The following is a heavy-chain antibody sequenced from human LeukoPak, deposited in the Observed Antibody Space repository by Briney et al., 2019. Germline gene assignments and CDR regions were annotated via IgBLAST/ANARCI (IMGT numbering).Heavy chain of an antibody. CDR3: ARTNLGYSGYDPFDY. J-gene: IGHJ4*02. V-gene: IGHV1-2*04. Sequence: GASVKVSCKASGYTFTGYYIHWVRQAPGQGLEWMGWINPSNGGTKYAQKFQDWVTMTSDTSISTAYMDLSRLKSDDTAVYYCARTNLGYSGYDPFDYWGQGTPVTVSS. CDR1: GYTFTGYY. CDR2: INPSNGGT. D-gene: IGHD5-12*01.